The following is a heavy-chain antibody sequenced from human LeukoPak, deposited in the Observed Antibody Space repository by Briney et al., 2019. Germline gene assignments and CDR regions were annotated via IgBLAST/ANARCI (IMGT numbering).Heavy chain of an antibody. Sequence: PGGSLRLSCAASGFTVSSNYMSWVRQAPGKGLEWVSAISGSGGSTYYADSVKGRFTISRDNSKNTLYLQMNSLRAEDTAVYYCAKVHFWSGYQNSGFDYWGQGTLVTVSS. CDR2: ISGSGGST. CDR3: AKVHFWSGYQNSGFDY. CDR1: GFTVSSNY. J-gene: IGHJ4*02. V-gene: IGHV3-23*01. D-gene: IGHD3-3*02.